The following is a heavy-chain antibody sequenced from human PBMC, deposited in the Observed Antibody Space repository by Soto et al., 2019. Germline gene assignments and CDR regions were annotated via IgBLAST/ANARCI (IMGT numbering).Heavy chain of an antibody. CDR2: IYYNGST. D-gene: IGHD3-10*01. CDR3: ATDEYFGSEIYFYYYGMDV. J-gene: IGHJ6*02. CDR1: GGSISIGGYF. V-gene: IGHV4-31*03. Sequence: QVQLQESGPGLVKPSQTLSLTCTVSGGSISIGGYFWSWIRQYPGKGLEWIGHIYYNGSTYYNPSLTSRVTTSIDTSKNRYSLRLTSVTAADTAVYYCATDEYFGSEIYFYYYGMDVWGQGTTVTVSS.